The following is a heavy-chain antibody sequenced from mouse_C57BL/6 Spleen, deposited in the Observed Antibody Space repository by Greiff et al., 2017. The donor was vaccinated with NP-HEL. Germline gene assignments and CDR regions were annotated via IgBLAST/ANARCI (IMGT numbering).Heavy chain of an antibody. V-gene: IGHV5-17*01. CDR3: ARGYDGYYAYYALDY. Sequence: EVKLMESGGGLVKPGGSLKLSCAASGFTFSDYGMHWVRQAPEKGLEWVAYISSGSSTIYYADTVKGRFTISRDNAKNTLFLQMTSLRSEDTAVYYCARGYDGYYAYYALDYWGQGTSVTVSS. D-gene: IGHD2-3*01. J-gene: IGHJ4*01. CDR1: GFTFSDYG. CDR2: ISSGSSTI.